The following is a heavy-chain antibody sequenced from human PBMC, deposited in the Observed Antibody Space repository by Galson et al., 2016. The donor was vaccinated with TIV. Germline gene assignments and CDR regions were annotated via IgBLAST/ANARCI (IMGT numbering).Heavy chain of an antibody. Sequence: SVKVSCKASGNTFSSHYYHWVRQAPGQGLEWMGMTNPTGGSTNYAQKFQGRVTMTRDTSTSTVDMELRSLTSEDTAVYYCVRGGGIGVTIPYWGQGTLVTVSS. J-gene: IGHJ4*02. CDR3: VRGGGIGVTIPY. V-gene: IGHV1-46*01. D-gene: IGHD2-21*01. CDR2: TNPTGGST. CDR1: GNTFSSHY.